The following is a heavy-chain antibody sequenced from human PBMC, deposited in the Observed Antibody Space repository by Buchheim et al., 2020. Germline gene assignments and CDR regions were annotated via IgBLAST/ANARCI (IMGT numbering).Heavy chain of an antibody. CDR3: ARDQGGGTFDY. CDR1: GFTFSSYA. J-gene: IGHJ4*02. V-gene: IGHV3-30-3*01. CDR2: ISYDGSNK. D-gene: IGHD3-16*01. Sequence: QVQLVESGGGAVQPGRSLRLSCAASGFTFSSYAMHWVRQAPGKGLEWVAVISYDGSNKYYADSVKGRFTISRDNSKNTLYLQMNSLRAEDTAVYYCARDQGGGTFDYWGQGTL.